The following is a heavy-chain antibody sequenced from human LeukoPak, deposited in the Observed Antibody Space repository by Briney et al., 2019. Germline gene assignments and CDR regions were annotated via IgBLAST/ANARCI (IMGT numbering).Heavy chain of an antibody. Sequence: GGSLRLSCAASGFTFSSYSMNWVRQAPGKGLEWVSSISSSSSYIYYADSVKGRFTISRDNAKNSLYLQMNSLRAEDTAVYYCARDSTLVPAAHHFDYWGQGTLVTVSS. V-gene: IGHV3-21*01. D-gene: IGHD2-2*01. CDR1: GFTFSSYS. CDR3: ARDSTLVPAAHHFDY. J-gene: IGHJ4*02. CDR2: ISSSSSYI.